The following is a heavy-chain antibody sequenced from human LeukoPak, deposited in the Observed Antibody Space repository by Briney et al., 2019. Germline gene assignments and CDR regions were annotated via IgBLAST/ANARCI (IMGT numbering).Heavy chain of an antibody. CDR1: GFTFSTFD. Sequence: GGSLRLSCAASGFTFSTFDMSWVRQAPGKGLEWVSTISGTGNYTFYADSMKGRFTISRDNSKNTLYLQMNSLRAEDTAVYYCAKDLGAAAGDDCWGQGALVTVSS. CDR3: AKDLGAAAGDDC. D-gene: IGHD6-13*01. CDR2: ISGTGNYT. V-gene: IGHV3-23*01. J-gene: IGHJ4*02.